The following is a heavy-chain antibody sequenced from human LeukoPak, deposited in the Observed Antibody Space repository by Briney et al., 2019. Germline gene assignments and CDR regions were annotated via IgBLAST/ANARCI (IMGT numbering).Heavy chain of an antibody. J-gene: IGHJ4*02. D-gene: IGHD6-19*01. Sequence: PGGSLRLSYAASGFTFDDYAMHWVRQAPGKGLECVSGISWNSGSIGYADSVKGRFTISRDNAKNSLYLQMNSLRAEDTALYYCAKETSSGWRYYFDYWGQGTLVTVSS. CDR2: ISWNSGSI. V-gene: IGHV3-9*01. CDR3: AKETSSGWRYYFDY. CDR1: GFTFDDYA.